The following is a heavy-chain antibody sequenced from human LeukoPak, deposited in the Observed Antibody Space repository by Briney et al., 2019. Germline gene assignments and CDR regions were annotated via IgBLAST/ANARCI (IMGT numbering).Heavy chain of an antibody. CDR3: ARGRYDYVKPIYFDY. D-gene: IGHD3-16*01. J-gene: IGHJ4*02. CDR2: ISYDGSNK. CDR1: GFTFSSYA. Sequence: HPGGSLRLSCAASGFTFSSYAMHWVRQAPGKGLEWVAVISYDGSNKYYADSVKGRFTISRDSSKNTLYLQMNSLRAEDTAVYYCARGRYDYVKPIYFDYWGQGTLVTVSS. V-gene: IGHV3-30*04.